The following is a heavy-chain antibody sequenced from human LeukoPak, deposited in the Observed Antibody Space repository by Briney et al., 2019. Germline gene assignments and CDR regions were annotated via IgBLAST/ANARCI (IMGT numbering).Heavy chain of an antibody. J-gene: IGHJ4*02. CDR2: IYHSGST. V-gene: IGHV4-39*07. CDR1: GGSISSSSYY. Sequence: PSETLSLTCTVSGGSISSSSYYWGWIRQPPGKGLEWIGYIYHSGSTYYNPSLKSRVTISVDTSKNQFSLKLSSVTAADTAVYYCATLRYFDWLLWDWGQGTLVTVSS. D-gene: IGHD3-9*01. CDR3: ATLRYFDWLLWD.